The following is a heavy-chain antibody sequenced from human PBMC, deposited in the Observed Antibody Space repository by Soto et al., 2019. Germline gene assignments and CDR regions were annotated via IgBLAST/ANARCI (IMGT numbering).Heavy chain of an antibody. D-gene: IGHD2-2*01. J-gene: IGHJ5*02. V-gene: IGHV1-2*04. Sequence: ASVKVSCKASGYTFTGYYMHWVRQAPGQGLEWMGWINPNSGGTNYAQKFQGWVTMTRDTSISTAYMELSRLRSDDTAVYYCARALVPANGGWFDPWGQGTLVTVSS. CDR3: ARALVPANGGWFDP. CDR2: INPNSGGT. CDR1: GYTFTGYY.